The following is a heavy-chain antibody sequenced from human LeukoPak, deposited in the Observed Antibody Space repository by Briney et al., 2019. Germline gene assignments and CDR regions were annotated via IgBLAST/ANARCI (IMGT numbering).Heavy chain of an antibody. V-gene: IGHV3-21*01. D-gene: IGHD3-16*01. J-gene: IGHJ3*02. CDR3: AGGRPWSKPICLDI. CDR2: IRPNRSYT. Sequence: GGSLRLSCAASGFTFRSNRMHWVRQAPGKGLEWVSRIRPNRSYTYYADSVKGRFTISRDNAKNSLYLQMNALRAADTAIYYCAGGRPWSKPICLDIWGQGTMATVSS. CDR1: GFTFRSNR.